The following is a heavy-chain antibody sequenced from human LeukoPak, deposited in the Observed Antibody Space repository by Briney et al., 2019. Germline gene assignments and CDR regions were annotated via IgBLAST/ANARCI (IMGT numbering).Heavy chain of an antibody. CDR3: AGRYDSSGYPLH. CDR2: ISVSGHRT. CDR1: GFTFSSYS. D-gene: IGHD3-22*01. V-gene: IGHV3-23*01. Sequence: GGSLRLSCAASGFTFSSYSMSWVRQAPGKGLEWISGISVSGHRTYHAASVKGRFTISRDNSKNTLYLQMNSLRAEDTAVYYCAGRYDSSGYPLHWGQGTLVTVSS. J-gene: IGHJ4*02.